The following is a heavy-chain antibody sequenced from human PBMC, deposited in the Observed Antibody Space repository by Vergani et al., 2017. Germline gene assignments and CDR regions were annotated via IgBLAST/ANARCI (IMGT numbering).Heavy chain of an antibody. J-gene: IGHJ5*02. CDR1: VFTFSAYY. Sequence: QVQLVESGGGLVKPGGSLRLSCAASVFTFSAYYMSCICQAPGKGLEWVSYISSSGNTIYYADSVKGRFTISRDNAKNSLYLQMNSLRAEDTAVYYCARDCPGEHWFDPWGQGTLVTVSS. D-gene: IGHD2-21*01. V-gene: IGHV3-11*04. CDR2: ISSSGNTI. CDR3: ARDCPGEHWFDP.